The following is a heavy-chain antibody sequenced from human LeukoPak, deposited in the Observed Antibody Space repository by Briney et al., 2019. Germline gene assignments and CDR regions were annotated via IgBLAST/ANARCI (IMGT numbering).Heavy chain of an antibody. D-gene: IGHD2-2*01. CDR1: GGSISSSSYY. CDR2: MYYSGST. J-gene: IGHJ4*02. CDR3: ARGAGYCSSTSCYGGFDY. Sequence: TSETQSLTCTVSGGSISSSSYYWGWIRQPPGKGLEWIGSMYYSGSTYYNPSLKSRVTMSEDTSKNQFSLKLSSVPAADTAVYYCARGAGYCSSTSCYGGFDYWGQGTLVTVSS. V-gene: IGHV4-39*07.